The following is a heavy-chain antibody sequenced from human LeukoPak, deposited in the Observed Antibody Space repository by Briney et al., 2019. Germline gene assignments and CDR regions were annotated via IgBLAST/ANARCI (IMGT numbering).Heavy chain of an antibody. J-gene: IGHJ4*02. CDR2: IYFSGST. CDR3: ARIVGATDYFDH. CDR1: GDSTSSSSYY. V-gene: IGHV4-39*01. Sequence: PSETLSLTCTVSGDSTSSSSYYWGWLRQPPGKGLEWIGSIYFSGSTYYNPSLKSRVTISDDTSKNQFSLKLTSVTAADTAVYYCARIVGATDYFDHWGQGTLVTVSS. D-gene: IGHD1-26*01.